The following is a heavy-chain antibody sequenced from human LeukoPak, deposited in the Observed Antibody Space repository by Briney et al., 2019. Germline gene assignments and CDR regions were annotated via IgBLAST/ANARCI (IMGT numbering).Heavy chain of an antibody. CDR3: AREGAGPGQPFDY. D-gene: IGHD3-16*01. CDR1: GFSFSNYE. CDR2: ISSSGSTK. Sequence: GGSLRLSCAASGFSFSNYEMNWVRQAPGKGPEGVSYISSSGSTKYYADSVKGRFTISRDNGKNSLCLQMNSLRAEDTAVYYCAREGAGPGQPFDYWGQGTLVTVSS. J-gene: IGHJ4*02. V-gene: IGHV3-48*03.